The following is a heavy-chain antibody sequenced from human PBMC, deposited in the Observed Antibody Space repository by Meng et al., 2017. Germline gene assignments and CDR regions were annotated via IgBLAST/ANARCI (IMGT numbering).Heavy chain of an antibody. D-gene: IGHD1-26*01. V-gene: IGHV3-11*04. Sequence: GESLKISCAASGFTFSDYYMSWIRQAPGKGLEWVSYISSSGSTIYYADSVKGRFTISRDNAKNSLYLQMNSLRAEDTAVYYCARPSVVGATFGYWGQGTLVTVSS. CDR3: ARPSVVGATFGY. CDR2: ISSSGSTI. J-gene: IGHJ4*02. CDR1: GFTFSDYY.